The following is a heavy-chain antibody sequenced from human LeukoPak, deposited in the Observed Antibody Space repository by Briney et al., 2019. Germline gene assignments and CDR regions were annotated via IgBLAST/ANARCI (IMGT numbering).Heavy chain of an antibody. CDR3: GRDALVGYLSFYYMDV. CDR2: ISNRGST. V-gene: IGHV4-59*11. Sequence: SKTLSLTCPVPGGPTISPYWTWIRQSPVKGLEWIGDISNRGSTSYIPPLKSRVTISIDTSKNQFSLKLSSVTAADTAVYYCGRDALVGYLSFYYMDVWGKGTTVTVSS. CDR1: GGPTISPY. J-gene: IGHJ6*03. D-gene: IGHD2-15*01.